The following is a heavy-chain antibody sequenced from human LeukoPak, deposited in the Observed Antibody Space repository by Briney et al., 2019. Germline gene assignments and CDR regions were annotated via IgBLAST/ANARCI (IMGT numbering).Heavy chain of an antibody. V-gene: IGHV3-23*01. D-gene: IGHD3-10*01. J-gene: IGHJ3*02. CDR3: AKAGSGSGSYAFDI. CDR1: GFTFSSYA. CDR2: ISGSGGST. Sequence: GGSLRLSCAASGFTFSSYAMSWVRQAPGKGLEWVSAISGSGGSTYYADSVKGRFTIYRDNSKKTLYLQMNSLRAEDTAVYYCAKAGSGSGSYAFDIWGQGTMVTVSS.